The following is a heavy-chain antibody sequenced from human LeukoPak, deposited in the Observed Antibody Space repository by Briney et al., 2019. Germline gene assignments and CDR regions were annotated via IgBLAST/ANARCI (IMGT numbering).Heavy chain of an antibody. CDR2: ISTDGTST. D-gene: IGHD3-9*01. V-gene: IGHV3-74*01. CDR1: GLSFSKYW. Sequence: GGSLRLSCADSGLSFSKYWMHWVRQAPGKGLVWVSRISTDGTSTTYADLVKGRFTISRDNAKNTLYLQMNSLRAEDTAVYYCASESSDILRGGFEYWGQGVLVTVSS. CDR3: ASESSDILRGGFEY. J-gene: IGHJ4*02.